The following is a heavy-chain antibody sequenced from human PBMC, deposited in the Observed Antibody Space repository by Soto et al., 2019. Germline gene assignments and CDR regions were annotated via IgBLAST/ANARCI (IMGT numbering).Heavy chain of an antibody. D-gene: IGHD6-19*01. CDR3: AKDGPSAVAGYFDS. V-gene: IGHV3-23*01. J-gene: IGHJ4*02. Sequence: EVQLLESGGGLVQPGGSLRLSCVASGFTFSSYAMSWVRQAPGKGLEWVSGISGRAASPSYADSVKGRFTISRDKSKNTLFLHMNSLRAEDTAIYFCAKDGPSAVAGYFDSWGQGTLVTVSS. CDR2: ISGRAASP. CDR1: GFTFSSYA.